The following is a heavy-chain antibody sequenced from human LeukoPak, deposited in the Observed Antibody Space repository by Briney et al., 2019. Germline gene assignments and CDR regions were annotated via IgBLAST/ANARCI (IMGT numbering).Heavy chain of an antibody. Sequence: GGSLRLSCAASGFTFSNYAFHWVRQAPGKGLEWVSVISYDGRNKNYADSVTGRFTISRDNSKNTVYLQINSLRAEDTAVYYCARHSTQWLAADWSWFDPWGQGTLVTVSS. D-gene: IGHD6-19*01. V-gene: IGHV3-30*04. CDR1: GFTFSNYA. CDR2: ISYDGRNK. J-gene: IGHJ5*02. CDR3: ARHSTQWLAADWSWFDP.